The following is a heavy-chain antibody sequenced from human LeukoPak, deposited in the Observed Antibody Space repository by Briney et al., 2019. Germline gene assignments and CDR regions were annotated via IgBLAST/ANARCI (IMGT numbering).Heavy chain of an antibody. D-gene: IGHD6-13*01. Sequence: AASVKVSCKASGYIFSDYYMHWVRQAPRQGLEWLGWINPKSGAADYAQQFRGRVTMTRDTSINTDYMEMKRVTSDDTAVYYCARGAEAETSPLDFWGQGTLVIVS. CDR1: GYIFSDYY. CDR2: INPKSGAA. V-gene: IGHV1-2*02. CDR3: ARGAEAETSPLDF. J-gene: IGHJ4*02.